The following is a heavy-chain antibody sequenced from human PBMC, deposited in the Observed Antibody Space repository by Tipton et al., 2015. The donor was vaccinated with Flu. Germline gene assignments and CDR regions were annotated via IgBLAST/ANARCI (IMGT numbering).Heavy chain of an antibody. D-gene: IGHD5/OR15-5a*01. J-gene: IGHJ4*02. V-gene: IGHV3-23*01. CDR1: GFTFSRYA. CDR2: ISGSCGRT. CDR3: AKVIPEIVSGLDY. Sequence: GSLRLSCAAPGFTFSRYAMSWVRQAPGKGLEWVSTISGSCGRTCGRTCYADSVKGRFTISRDNSKDTLYLQMNSLRAEDTAIYYCAKVIPEIVSGLDYWGQGTLVTVSS.